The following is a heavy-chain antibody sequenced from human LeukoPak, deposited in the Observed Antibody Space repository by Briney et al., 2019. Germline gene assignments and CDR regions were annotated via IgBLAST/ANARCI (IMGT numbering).Heavy chain of an antibody. CDR2: ISSSSSYI. CDR3: ASVTVVRGPHFDY. CDR1: GFSFSSYT. Sequence: GGSLRLSCAASGFSFSSYTMNWVRQAPGKGLEWVSIISSSSSYIYYADSVEGRFTISRDSSKNTVYLQMSSLRAEDTAVYYCASVTVVRGPHFDYWGQGTLVTVSS. D-gene: IGHD3-10*01. V-gene: IGHV3-21*04. J-gene: IGHJ4*02.